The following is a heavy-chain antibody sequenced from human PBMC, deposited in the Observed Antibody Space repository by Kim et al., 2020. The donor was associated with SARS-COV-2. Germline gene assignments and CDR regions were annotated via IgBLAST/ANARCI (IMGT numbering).Heavy chain of an antibody. CDR3: ARVLVFYYFGRDV. D-gene: IGHD2-8*01. J-gene: IGHJ6*02. V-gene: IGHV3-33*01. Sequence: YADSVKGRFTISLENSKNTLDLQMNGLRAEDTAVYYWARVLVFYYFGRDVWGQGTTVTVSS.